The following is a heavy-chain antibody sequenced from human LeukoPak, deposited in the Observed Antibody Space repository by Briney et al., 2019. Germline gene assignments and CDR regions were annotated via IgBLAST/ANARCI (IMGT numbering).Heavy chain of an antibody. CDR3: AGRIAVAGTLEF. Sequence: GGALRLSCAASWFTFSTSALSRVRPAPGEGLEWVSAIGGSGGSSFYADSVKGRFTVSRDNSKNTLYLQMNSLRAEDTAVYYCAGRIAVAGTLEFWGQGTLVTVSS. D-gene: IGHD6-19*01. CDR2: IGGSGGSS. J-gene: IGHJ4*02. CDR1: WFTFSTSA. V-gene: IGHV3-23*01.